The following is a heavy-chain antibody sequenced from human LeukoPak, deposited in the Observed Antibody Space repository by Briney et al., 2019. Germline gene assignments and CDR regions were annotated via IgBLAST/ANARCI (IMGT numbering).Heavy chain of an antibody. J-gene: IGHJ4*02. CDR3: ARRVGIAARYGY. V-gene: IGHV4-34*01. Sequence: SGTLSLTCAVYGGSFSGYYWSWIRQPPGKGLEWIGEINHTGSTNYNPSLKSRVTISVDTSKNQFSLKLSSVTAADTAVYYCARRVGIAARYGYWGQGTLVTVSS. CDR2: INHTGST. D-gene: IGHD6-13*01. CDR1: GGSFSGYY.